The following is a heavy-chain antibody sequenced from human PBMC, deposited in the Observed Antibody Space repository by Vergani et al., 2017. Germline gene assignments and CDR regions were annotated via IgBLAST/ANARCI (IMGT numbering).Heavy chain of an antibody. V-gene: IGHV3-9*01. D-gene: IGHD2-15*01. J-gene: IGHJ6*03. CDR3: AKQGGVDYFYYMDV. Sequence: EVQLVESGGGLVQPGRSLRLSCAASGFTFDDYAMHWVRQAPGKGLEWVSGISWNSGSIGYADSVKGRFTISRDNAKNSLYLQMNSLRAEDTALYYCAKQGGVDYFYYMDVWGKGTTVTVSS. CDR1: GFTFDDYA. CDR2: ISWNSGSI.